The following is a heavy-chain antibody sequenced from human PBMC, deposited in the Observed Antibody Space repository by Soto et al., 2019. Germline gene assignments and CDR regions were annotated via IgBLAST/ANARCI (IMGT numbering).Heavy chain of an antibody. Sequence: GASVKVSCKASGYTFTSYYMHWVRQAPGQGLEWMGIINPSGGSTSYAQKFQGRVTMTRDTSTSTVYMELSSLRSEDTAVYYCARFRGTVANKFRGFDYWGQGTLVTVSS. CDR2: INPSGGST. CDR3: ARFRGTVANKFRGFDY. J-gene: IGHJ4*02. CDR1: GYTFTSYY. D-gene: IGHD4-17*01. V-gene: IGHV1-46*01.